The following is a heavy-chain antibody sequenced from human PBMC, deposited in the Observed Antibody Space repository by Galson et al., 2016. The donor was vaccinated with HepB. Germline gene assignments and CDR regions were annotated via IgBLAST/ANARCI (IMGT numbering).Heavy chain of an antibody. V-gene: IGHV5-51*01. D-gene: IGHD5-24*01. CDR1: GYSFSSYW. J-gene: IGHJ4*02. CDR2: IYPGDSET. Sequence: QSGAEVKKPGESLKISCKGSGYSFSSYWIGWVRQMPGKGPEWMGIIYPGDSETSYSPSFQGQVTISADKSITTAYQQWRFLMASDTAIYYCARRGEGYSLFDYWGQGTLVTVSS. CDR3: ARRGEGYSLFDY.